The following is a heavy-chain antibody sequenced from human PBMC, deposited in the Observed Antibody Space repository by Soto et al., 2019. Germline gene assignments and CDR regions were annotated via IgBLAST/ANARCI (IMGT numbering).Heavy chain of an antibody. CDR3: AARYYDFYY. CDR2: ISGSGTST. V-gene: IGHV3-23*01. J-gene: IGHJ4*02. Sequence: EVQLLESGGGLVQPGGSLRLSCAASGFTLSSSAMSWVRQAPGKGLEWVSAISGSGTSTYHADSVKGRFTISRDNSKNTLYLQMNSLRAEDTAVYYCAARYYDFYYWGQGTLVTVSS. CDR1: GFTLSSSA. D-gene: IGHD3-3*01.